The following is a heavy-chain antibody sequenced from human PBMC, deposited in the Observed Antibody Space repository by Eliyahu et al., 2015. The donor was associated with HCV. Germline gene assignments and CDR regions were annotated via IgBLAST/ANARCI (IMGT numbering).Heavy chain of an antibody. J-gene: IGHJ3*02. Sequence: QVQLVESGGGVVQXGRSLRLSCAASGFTXSSYGMXWVRQAPGKGXEWVAVIXYDGSNKYYAXSVKGRFTISRDNSKNTLYLQMNSLRAEDTAVYYCAKDSAAATLAFDIWGQGTMVTVSS. V-gene: IGHV3-30*18. D-gene: IGHD6-13*01. CDR1: GFTXSSYG. CDR3: AKDSAAATLAFDI. CDR2: IXYDGSNK.